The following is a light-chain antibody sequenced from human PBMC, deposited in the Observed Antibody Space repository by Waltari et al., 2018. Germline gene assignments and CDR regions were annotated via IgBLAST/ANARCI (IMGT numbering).Light chain of an antibody. V-gene: IGKV1-33*01. J-gene: IGKJ2*01. CDR3: QQYDNLPYT. Sequence: NPSPSPLSAFVGDQSTHTCQASQDISNYLNWYQQKPGKAPKLLIYDASNLETGVPSRFSGSGSGTDFTFTISSLQPEDIATYYCQQYDNLPYTFGQGTKLEIK. CDR1: QDISNY. CDR2: DAS.